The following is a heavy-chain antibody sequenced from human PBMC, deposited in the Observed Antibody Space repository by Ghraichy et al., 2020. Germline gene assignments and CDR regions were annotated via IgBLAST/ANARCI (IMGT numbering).Heavy chain of an antibody. Sequence: GVLRLSCVGSGFTFSGYNMNWVRQSPGKGLEWVSYITSSSRTIFYADSVKGRFTISRDNAQNSLYLQMNSLRDEDTAIYYCARASSVVRFYYYDGMDVWGQGTTVTVSS. D-gene: IGHD4-23*01. CDR2: ITSSSRTI. V-gene: IGHV3-48*02. CDR3: ARASSVVRFYYYDGMDV. J-gene: IGHJ6*02. CDR1: GFTFSGYN.